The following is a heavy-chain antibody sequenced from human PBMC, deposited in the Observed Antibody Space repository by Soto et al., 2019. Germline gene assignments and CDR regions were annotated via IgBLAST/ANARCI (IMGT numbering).Heavy chain of an antibody. CDR3: ARRDYDFWSGYLDV. CDR2: IYHSGST. V-gene: IGHV4-4*02. CDR1: GDSISSRNG. D-gene: IGHD3-3*01. J-gene: IGHJ6*02. Sequence: QVQLQESGPGLVKPSGTLSLTCTVSGDSISSRNGWSWVRQSPGKGLEWVGEIYHSGSTNYNPSLKSRVGMSVEKSKNQFSLNLNSVTVADTAVYYCARRDYDFWSGYLDVWGQGTTVNVSS.